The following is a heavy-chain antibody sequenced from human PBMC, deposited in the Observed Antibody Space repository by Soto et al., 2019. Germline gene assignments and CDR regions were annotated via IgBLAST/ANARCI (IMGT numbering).Heavy chain of an antibody. D-gene: IGHD2-21*02. J-gene: IGHJ4*02. CDR3: ARCGGYCYEDY. Sequence: QVQLVQSGAELKKPGASVKVSCKASGYAFTSFGISWVRQAPGQGLEWMGWISASNGNTNFAEKLQGRVTMTTDTATSTAYMELRSLRSDDTAVYYCARCGGYCYEDYWGQGTLVTVSS. CDR1: GYAFTSFG. CDR2: ISASNGNT. V-gene: IGHV1-18*01.